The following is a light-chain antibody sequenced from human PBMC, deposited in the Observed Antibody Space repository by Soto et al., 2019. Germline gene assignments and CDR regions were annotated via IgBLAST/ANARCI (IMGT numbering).Light chain of an antibody. Sequence: DIVLTQSPSTLSVSPVDSATLSGRASQGVSSNLTWYQQKPGRPPRLLIYGASTRPTCFPGRFSGSASGTEFTPTISLLPAEYFAVYYRQHYSDSWAFGQGTKVDIK. V-gene: IGKV3-15*01. CDR2: GAS. CDR3: QHYSDSWA. J-gene: IGKJ1*01. CDR1: QGVSSN.